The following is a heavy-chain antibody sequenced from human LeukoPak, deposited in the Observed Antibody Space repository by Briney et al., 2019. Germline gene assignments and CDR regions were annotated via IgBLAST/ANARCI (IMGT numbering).Heavy chain of an antibody. CDR3: AREKGCTNGVCYGRNWFDP. CDR1: GFTFSSYP. J-gene: IGHJ5*02. V-gene: IGHV3-23*01. CDR2: ISESGDVT. D-gene: IGHD2-8*01. Sequence: GGSLRLSCVVSGFTFSSYPMSWVRQAPGKGLEWVSVISESGDVTHYADSVKGRFTISRDNSKNTLYLQMNSLRAEDTAVYYCAREKGCTNGVCYGRNWFDPWGQGTLVTVSS.